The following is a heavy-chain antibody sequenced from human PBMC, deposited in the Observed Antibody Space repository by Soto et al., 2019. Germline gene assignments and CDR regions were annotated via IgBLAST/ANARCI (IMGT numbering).Heavy chain of an antibody. D-gene: IGHD5-12*01. CDR1: GFSISDCS. Sequence: GGSLRLSCAASGFSISDCSMNWVRRAPGKGLEWISYISTNNDAIYYADSVKGRFTISRDNAKNSLYLQMNSLRAEDTAVYYCARAPSAYDSLDFWGQGTLVTVSS. J-gene: IGHJ4*02. CDR3: ARAPSAYDSLDF. V-gene: IGHV3-48*01. CDR2: ISTNNDAI.